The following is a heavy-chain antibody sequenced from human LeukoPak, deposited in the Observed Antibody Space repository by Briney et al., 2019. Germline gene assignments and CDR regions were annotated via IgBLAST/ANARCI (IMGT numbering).Heavy chain of an antibody. D-gene: IGHD2-2*01. V-gene: IGHV3-30*18. CDR3: AKDRLGSSSTFFDY. Sequence: GGTLRLSCEASGFTFCSSGMLWVRQAPGQGLEAVAVISYDGSNKYHVDSVKGRFTISRDNSKNTLYLQMNSLRAEDTAVYCCAKDRLGSSSTFFDYWGQGTLVTVSS. CDR2: ISYDGSNK. CDR1: GFTFCSSG. J-gene: IGHJ4*02.